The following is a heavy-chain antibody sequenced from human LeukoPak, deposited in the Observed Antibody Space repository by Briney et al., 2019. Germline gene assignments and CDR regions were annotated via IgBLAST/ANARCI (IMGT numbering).Heavy chain of an antibody. V-gene: IGHV3-30-3*01. CDR1: GFTFSNFA. CDR3: ARVRGGRSWYYYGMDV. D-gene: IGHD3-16*01. CDR2: ISYDGDNE. J-gene: IGHJ6*02. Sequence: GGSLRLSCAASGFTFSNFAMHWVRQAPGKGLEWVAVISYDGDNEYYADSVKGQFTISRDNSKDRLYLQLNSLRPEDTAMYYCARVRGGRSWYYYGMDVWGRGTTVTVSS.